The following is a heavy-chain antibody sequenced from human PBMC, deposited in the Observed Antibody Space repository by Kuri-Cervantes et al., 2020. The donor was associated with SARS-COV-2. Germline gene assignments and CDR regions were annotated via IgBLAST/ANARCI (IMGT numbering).Heavy chain of an antibody. V-gene: IGHV1-2*04. CDR2: INPNSGGT. J-gene: IGHJ4*02. D-gene: IGHD3-9*01. CDR3: ARDSHDILTGFRGNMF. CDR1: GYTFTGFY. Sequence: ASVKASCKASGYTFTGFYMHWVRQAPGQGLEWMGWINPNSGGTNYAQKFQGWVTMTRDTSISTAYMELSRLTSDDTAVYYCARDSHDILTGFRGNMFWGQGTLVTVSS.